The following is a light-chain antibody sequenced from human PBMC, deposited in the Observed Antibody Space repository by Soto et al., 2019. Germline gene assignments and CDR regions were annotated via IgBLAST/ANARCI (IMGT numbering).Light chain of an antibody. CDR2: GAS. Sequence: EIVMTQSPATLSVSPGERATLTCRASQSVSSSLAWYQQKPGQAPRLLIYGASTRATGIPARFSGSRSGTEFTLTISSLQSEDFAVYYCQQYNNWPLYIFGRGTKLEIK. CDR3: QQYNNWPLYI. J-gene: IGKJ2*01. V-gene: IGKV3-15*01. CDR1: QSVSSS.